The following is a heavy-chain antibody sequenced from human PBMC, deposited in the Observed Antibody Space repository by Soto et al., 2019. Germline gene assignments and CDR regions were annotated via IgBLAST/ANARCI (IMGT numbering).Heavy chain of an antibody. CDR3: AKNQDWNRPDPGAFDV. CDR1: GFTFGDYG. CDR2: ISGSGNQI. V-gene: IGHV3-23*01. Sequence: VQLSQSGGGLVQRGGSLRLSCEGSGFTFGDYGINWVRQAPGKGLEWVSGISGSGNQIDYSASVEGRFTISKDNSKNTVFRQMNGLSAGDTAVYFCAKNQDWNRPDPGAFDVWGQGTMVTGSS. D-gene: IGHD1-1*01. J-gene: IGHJ3*01.